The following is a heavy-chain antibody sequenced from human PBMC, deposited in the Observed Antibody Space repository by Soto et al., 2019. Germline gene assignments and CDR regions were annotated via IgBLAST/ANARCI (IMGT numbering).Heavy chain of an antibody. CDR3: ARRRLRVRGVMFDY. CDR2: INHSGST. J-gene: IGHJ4*02. CDR1: GGSFSGYY. D-gene: IGHD3-10*01. Sequence: SETLSLTCAVYGGSFSGYYWSWIRQPPGKGLEWIGEINHSGSTNYNPSLKSRVTISVDTSKNQFSLKLSSVTAADTVVYYCARRRLRVRGVMFDYWGQGTLVTVSS. V-gene: IGHV4-34*01.